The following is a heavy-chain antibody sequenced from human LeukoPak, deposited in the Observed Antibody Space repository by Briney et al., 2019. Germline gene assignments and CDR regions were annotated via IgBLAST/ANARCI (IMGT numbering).Heavy chain of an antibody. J-gene: IGHJ4*01. CDR1: GGSISSFH. Sequence: SETLSLTCTVSGGSISSFHWSWIRQPAGKRLEWIGCTYSSGSTNYNPSLKSRVTMSVDTPKNQFSLKLSSVTAADTPVYYCARESESWVGATWFDYCGDGTLVTVSS. D-gene: IGHD1-26*01. CDR2: TYSSGST. V-gene: IGHV4-4*07. CDR3: ARESESWVGATWFDY.